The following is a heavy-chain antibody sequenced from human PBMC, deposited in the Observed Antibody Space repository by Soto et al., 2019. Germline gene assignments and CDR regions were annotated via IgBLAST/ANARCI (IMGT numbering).Heavy chain of an antibody. D-gene: IGHD2-15*01. Sequence: PSETLSLTCTVSGGSISSGGYYWSWIRQHPGRGLEWIGYIYYSGSTYYNPSLKSRVTISVDTSKNQFSLKLSSVTAADTAVYYCARLHIVVVVAATLGPNWFDPWGQGTLVTVSS. J-gene: IGHJ5*02. V-gene: IGHV4-31*03. CDR1: GGSISSGGYY. CDR2: IYYSGST. CDR3: ARLHIVVVVAATLGPNWFDP.